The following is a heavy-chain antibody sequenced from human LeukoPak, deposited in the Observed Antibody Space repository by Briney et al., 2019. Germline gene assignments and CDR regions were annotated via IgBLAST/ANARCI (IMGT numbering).Heavy chain of an antibody. V-gene: IGHV7-4-1*02. CDR3: ARWGYDYSDKSMYYFDY. CDR2: IHTNTGNP. J-gene: IGHJ4*02. CDR1: GYSFTNYA. D-gene: IGHD4-11*01. Sequence: ASVKVSCTASGYSFTNYAINWVRQAPGQGLEWMGWIHTNTGNPTYAQDFTGRFVFSLDTSVSTAYLQISSLKAEDTAVYYCARWGYDYSDKSMYYFDYWGQGTLVTVSS.